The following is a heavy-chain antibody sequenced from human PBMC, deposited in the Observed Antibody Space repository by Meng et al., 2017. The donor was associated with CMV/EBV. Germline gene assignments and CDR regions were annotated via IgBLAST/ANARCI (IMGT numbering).Heavy chain of an antibody. J-gene: IGHJ4*02. V-gene: IGHV3-23*03. D-gene: IGHD3-9*01. CDR1: GFTFSSYA. CDR3: AKGGSLRYFDWYPVDY. Sequence: GESLKISCAASGFTFSSYAMSWVRQAPGKGLEWVSVIYSGGSSTYYADSMKGRFTISRDNSKNTLYLQMNSLRAEDTAVYYCAKGGSLRYFDWYPVDYWGQGTLVTVSS. CDR2: IYSGGSST.